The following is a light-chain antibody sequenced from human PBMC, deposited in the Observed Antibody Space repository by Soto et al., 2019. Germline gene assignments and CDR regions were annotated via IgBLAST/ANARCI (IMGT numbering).Light chain of an antibody. CDR2: AAS. CDR1: QDINTY. J-gene: IGKJ5*01. V-gene: IGKV1-9*01. CDR3: QQRKSYPIT. Sequence: DIQLTQSPSFLSASVGDRVTITSRASQDINTYLAWYQQKPGKAPKLLIFAASTLQNGVPSRFSGSGSGTEFTVTITSLQPEDFATYYCQQRKSYPITFGQGTRLEIK.